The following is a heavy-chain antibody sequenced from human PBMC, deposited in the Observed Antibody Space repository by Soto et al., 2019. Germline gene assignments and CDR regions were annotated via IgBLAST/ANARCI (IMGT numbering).Heavy chain of an antibody. V-gene: IGHV3-23*01. CDR3: AKGGGSYPYYFDY. Sequence: QLLESGGGLAQPGGSLRLSCAASGFTFSNFGMTWVRQAPGKGLQWLSLISGSGITTYYADSVKGRFTISRDNSKNTLFLQMNSLGAEDAAVYYCAKGGGSYPYYFDYWGQGTLVNVSS. D-gene: IGHD1-26*01. CDR2: ISGSGITT. J-gene: IGHJ4*02. CDR1: GFTFSNFG.